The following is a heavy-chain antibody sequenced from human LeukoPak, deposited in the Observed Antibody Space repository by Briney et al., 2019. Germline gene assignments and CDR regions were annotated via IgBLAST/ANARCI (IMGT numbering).Heavy chain of an antibody. CDR1: GGSISSSSYY. J-gene: IGHJ4*02. CDR3: ARDLRAVVLMVYAPYFDY. V-gene: IGHV4-39*07. CDR2: IYYSGST. Sequence: SETLSLTCIVSGGSISSSSYYWGWIRQPPGKGLEWIGSIYYSGSTYYNPSLKSRVTISVDTSKNQFSLKLSSVTAADTAVYYCARDLRAVVLMVYAPYFDYWGQGTLVTVSS. D-gene: IGHD2-8*01.